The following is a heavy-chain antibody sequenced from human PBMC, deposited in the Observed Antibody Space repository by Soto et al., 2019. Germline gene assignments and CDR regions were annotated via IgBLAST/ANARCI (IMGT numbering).Heavy chain of an antibody. D-gene: IGHD6-19*01. CDR1: GFTFSNYW. CDR2: IKQDGSEK. CDR3: ARVAYGNGWIFDH. V-gene: IGHV3-7*01. J-gene: IGHJ4*01. Sequence: GGSLRLSCAASGFTFSNYWMSWVRQAPGKGLEWVANIKQDGSEKYYVDSVKGRFTLSRDNAQNSLQLQMNSLRAEDTAIYFCARVAYGNGWIFDHWGEGTLVTVSS.